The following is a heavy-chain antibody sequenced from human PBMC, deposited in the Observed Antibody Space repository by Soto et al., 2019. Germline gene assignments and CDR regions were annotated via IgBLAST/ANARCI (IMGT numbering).Heavy chain of an antibody. V-gene: IGHV3-21*01. CDR2: ISSSSSYI. J-gene: IGHJ5*01. CDR1: GFTFSSYS. Sequence: GGSLRLSCAASGFTFSSYSMNWVRQAPGKGLEWVSSISSSSSYIYYADSVKGRFTISRDNAKNSLYLQMNSLRAEDTAVYYCARDLGPLNWFDSWGQGTLVTVSS. CDR3: ARDLGPLNWFDS.